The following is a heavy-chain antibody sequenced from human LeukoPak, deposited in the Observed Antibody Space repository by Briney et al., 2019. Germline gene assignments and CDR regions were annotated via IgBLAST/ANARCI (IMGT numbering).Heavy chain of an antibody. CDR3: ARFVPSGGWYFGY. CDR2: IIPIFGTA. V-gene: IGHV1-69*05. D-gene: IGHD6-19*01. Sequence: ASVKVSCKASGGTFSSYAISWVRQAPGQGLEWMGGIIPIFGTANYAQKFQGRVTITTDESTSTAYMELSSLRSEDTAVYYCARFVPSGGWYFGYWGQGTLVTVSS. CDR1: GGTFSSYA. J-gene: IGHJ4*02.